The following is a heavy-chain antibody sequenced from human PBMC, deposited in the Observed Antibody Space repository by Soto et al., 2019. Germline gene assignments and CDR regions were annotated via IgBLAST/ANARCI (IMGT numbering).Heavy chain of an antibody. CDR1: GGTFSSYA. Sequence: QVQLVQSGAEVKKPGSSVKVSCKASGGTFSSYAISWVRQAPGQGLEWMGGIIPIFGTANYAQKFQGRVTITADESTNTAYMELSSLRSEDTAVYYCARDGNYYDSSGYYPDAFDIWGQGTMVTVSS. J-gene: IGHJ3*02. CDR3: ARDGNYYDSSGYYPDAFDI. D-gene: IGHD3-22*01. V-gene: IGHV1-69*01. CDR2: IIPIFGTA.